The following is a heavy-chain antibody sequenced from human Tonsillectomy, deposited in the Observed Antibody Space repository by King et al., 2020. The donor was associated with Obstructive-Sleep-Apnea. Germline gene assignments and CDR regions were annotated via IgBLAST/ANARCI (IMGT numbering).Heavy chain of an antibody. CDR3: AREEIEYYYDSSGWRLDP. Sequence: VQLVESGGGLVQPGGSLRLSCAASGFTVSSNYMSRVRQAPGKGLEWVSVIYSGGSTYYADSVKGRFTISRHNSKNTLYLQMNSLRAEDTAAYYCAREEIEYYYDSSGWRLDPWGQGTLVTVSS. V-gene: IGHV3-53*04. CDR2: IYSGGST. CDR1: GFTVSSNY. D-gene: IGHD3-22*01. J-gene: IGHJ5*02.